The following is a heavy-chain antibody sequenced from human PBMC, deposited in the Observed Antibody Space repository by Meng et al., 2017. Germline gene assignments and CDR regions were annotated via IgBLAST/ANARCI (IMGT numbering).Heavy chain of an antibody. CDR1: GGSFSGYY. Sequence: QVQLQQSGAGLLKPSATLSLTCAVYGGSFSGYYWSWIRQPPGKGLEWIGEINHSGSTNYNPSLKSRVTISVDTSKNQFSLKLSSVTAADTAVYYCARVPMYYYDSSGYYLFDYWGQGTLVTVSS. CDR3: ARVPMYYYDSSGYYLFDY. V-gene: IGHV4-34*01. D-gene: IGHD3-22*01. J-gene: IGHJ4*02. CDR2: INHSGST.